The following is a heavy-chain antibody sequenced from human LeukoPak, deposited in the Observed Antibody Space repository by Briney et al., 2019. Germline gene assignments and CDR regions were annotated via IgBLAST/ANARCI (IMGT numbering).Heavy chain of an antibody. CDR1: GDSVSSNSAA. J-gene: IGHJ6*04. CDR2: TYYRSKWYN. Sequence: SQTLSLTCAISGDSVSSNSAAWNWIGQSPSRGPEWLGRTYYRSKWYNDYAVSVKSRITINPDTSKNQFSLQLNSVTPEDTAVYYCARGYDILTGYYVDYYYYGMDVWGKGTTVTVSS. V-gene: IGHV6-1*01. CDR3: ARGYDILTGYYVDYYYYGMDV. D-gene: IGHD3-9*01.